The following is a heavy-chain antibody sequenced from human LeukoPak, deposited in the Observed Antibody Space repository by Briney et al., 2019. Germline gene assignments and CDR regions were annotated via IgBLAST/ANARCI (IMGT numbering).Heavy chain of an antibody. CDR3: AKRSAPYGVAGLYFDY. CDR1: GFTFSSYW. J-gene: IGHJ4*02. D-gene: IGHD6-19*01. CDR2: ISDSDSST. V-gene: IGHV3-23*01. Sequence: GGSLRLSCAASGFTFSSYWMSWVRQAPGKGLEWVSAISDSDSSTFYADSVKGRFTISRDNSKNTLYLQMNSLRAEDTAVYYCAKRSAPYGVAGLYFDYWGQGTLLTVSS.